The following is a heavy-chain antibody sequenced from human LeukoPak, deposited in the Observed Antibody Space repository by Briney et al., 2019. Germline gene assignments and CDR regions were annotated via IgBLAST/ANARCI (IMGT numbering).Heavy chain of an antibody. CDR3: ARDRRGYSGYDTFDY. J-gene: IGHJ4*02. D-gene: IGHD5-12*01. V-gene: IGHV3-30*04. CDR1: GFSFSSYA. Sequence: GGSLRLSCAASGFSFSSYAIHWVRQAPGKGLEWVAVISYDGSNKYYAESGKGRFTISRDNSKNTLYLQMNSLRAEDTALYYCARDRRGYSGYDTFDYWGQGTLVTVSS. CDR2: ISYDGSNK.